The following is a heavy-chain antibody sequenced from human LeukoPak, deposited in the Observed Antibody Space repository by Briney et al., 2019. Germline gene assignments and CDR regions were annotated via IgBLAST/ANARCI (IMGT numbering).Heavy chain of an antibody. D-gene: IGHD6-19*01. CDR3: ARGLIAVRSFDY. Sequence: PSETLSLTCTVSGGSISSSSYYWSWIRQPPGKGLEWIGYIYYSGSTNYNPSLKSRVTISVDTSKNQFSLKLSSVTAADTAVYYCARGLIAVRSFDYWGQGTLVTVSS. J-gene: IGHJ4*02. CDR2: IYYSGST. V-gene: IGHV4-61*05. CDR1: GGSISSSSYY.